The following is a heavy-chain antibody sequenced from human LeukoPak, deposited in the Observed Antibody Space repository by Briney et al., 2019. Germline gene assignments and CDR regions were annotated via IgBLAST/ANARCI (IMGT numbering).Heavy chain of an antibody. CDR2: IYYWWST. J-gene: IGHJ5*02. CDR1: VGSNLSGGYS. CDR3: ARHVYYYGSGSYYAWFDP. D-gene: IGHD3-10*01. Sequence: SETLSHTLAVSVGSNLSGGYSGSWIRHPPGKGLVWLGYIYYWWSTYYNPSLKSRVTISVDTSKNQLSLKLSSVTAADTAVYYCARHVYYYGSGSYYAWFDPWGQGTLVTVSS. V-gene: IGHV4-30-4*07.